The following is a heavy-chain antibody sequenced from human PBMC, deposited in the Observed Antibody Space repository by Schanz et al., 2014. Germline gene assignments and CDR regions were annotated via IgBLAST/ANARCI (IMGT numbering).Heavy chain of an antibody. CDR2: ISSGGTTT. V-gene: IGHV3-48*04. Sequence: EVHLVESGGGLVQPGGSLRLSCAASGFTFSSYSMNWVRQAPGKGPEYVSYISSGGTTTYHSDSVKGRFTISRDNSKNSLYLQMNSLRAGDAAVYYCARGLIAAAGGAFDYWGQGTLVTVSS. D-gene: IGHD6-13*01. CDR3: ARGLIAAAGGAFDY. J-gene: IGHJ4*02. CDR1: GFTFSSYS.